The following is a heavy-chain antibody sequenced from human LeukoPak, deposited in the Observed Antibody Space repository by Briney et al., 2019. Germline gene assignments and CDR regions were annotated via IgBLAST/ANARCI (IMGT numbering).Heavy chain of an antibody. V-gene: IGHV4-34*01. J-gene: IGHJ4*02. D-gene: IGHD3-10*01. CDR3: ARGGHYYGSGTPFDY. Sequence: KPSETLSLTCAVYGGSFSGYYWSWIRQPPGKGLEWIGEINHSGSTNYNPSLKSRVTISVDTSKNQFSLKLSSVTAADTAVYYCARGGHYYGSGTPFDYWGQGTLVTVSS. CDR2: INHSGST. CDR1: GGSFSGYY.